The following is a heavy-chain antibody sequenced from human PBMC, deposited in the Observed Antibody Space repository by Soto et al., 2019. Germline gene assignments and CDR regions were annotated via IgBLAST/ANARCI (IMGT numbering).Heavy chain of an antibody. V-gene: IGHV3-23*01. CDR2: INGGGVST. J-gene: IGHJ6*02. CDR1: GFTFRNYA. CDR3: ARDGPDIVVVPAAIYYYYGMDV. D-gene: IGHD2-2*02. Sequence: PGGSLRLSCAASGFTFRNYAMSWVRQAPGKGLEWVSAINGGGVSTYYADSVKGRFTISRDHSKNTLYLQMNSLRAEDTAVYYCARDGPDIVVVPAAIYYYYGMDVWGQGTTVTVSS.